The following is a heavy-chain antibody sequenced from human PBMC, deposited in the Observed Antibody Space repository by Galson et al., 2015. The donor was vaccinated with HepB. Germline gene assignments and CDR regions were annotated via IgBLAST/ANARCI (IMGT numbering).Heavy chain of an antibody. D-gene: IGHD3-10*01. J-gene: IGHJ4*02. CDR3: ARDTRYYFYASGSFYSYYDY. V-gene: IGHV7-4-1*02. Sequence: SVKVSCKASGYTFNKYAINWVRQAPGQGLEWMGWINTNTGNPTYAQDFTGRFVFSLDTSVSTAYLQISSLKAEDTAVYFCARDTRYYFYASGSFYSYYDYWGQGTLVTVSS. CDR2: INTNTGNP. CDR1: GYTFNKYA.